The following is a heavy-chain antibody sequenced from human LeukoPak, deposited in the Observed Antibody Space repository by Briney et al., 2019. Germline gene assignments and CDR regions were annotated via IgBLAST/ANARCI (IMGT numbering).Heavy chain of an antibody. CDR1: GYSISSGYY. CDR2: IYHSGST. Sequence: PSETLSLTCAVSGYSISSGYYWGWIRQPPGQGLEWIGSIYHSGSTYYNPSLKSRVTISVDTSKNQFSLKLSSVTAADTAVYYCARLGFGELLPPFDYWGQGTLVTVSS. V-gene: IGHV4-38-2*01. J-gene: IGHJ4*02. D-gene: IGHD3-10*01. CDR3: ARLGFGELLPPFDY.